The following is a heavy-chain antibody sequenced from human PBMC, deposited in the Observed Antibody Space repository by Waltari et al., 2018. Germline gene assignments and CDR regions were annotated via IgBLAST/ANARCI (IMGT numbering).Heavy chain of an antibody. CDR2: IYYSGST. CDR3: AREGGIAARLFRRMVDY. CDR1: GGSISSSSYY. Sequence: QLQLQESGPGLVKPSETLSLTCTVSGGSISSSSYYWGWIRQPPGKGLEWIGSIYYSGSTYYNPSLKSRVTISVDTSKNQFSLKLRSVTAADTAVYYCAREGGIAARLFRRMVDYWGQGTLVTVSS. V-gene: IGHV4-39*02. D-gene: IGHD6-6*01. J-gene: IGHJ4*02.